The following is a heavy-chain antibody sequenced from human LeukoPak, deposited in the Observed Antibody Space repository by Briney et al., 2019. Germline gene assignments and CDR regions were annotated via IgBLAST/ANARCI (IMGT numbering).Heavy chain of an antibody. D-gene: IGHD4-11*01. CDR2: TSYDGSNR. J-gene: IGHJ6*02. CDR1: GFTFSTYS. V-gene: IGHV3-30-3*01. CDR3: AREVYSKYEGDALDV. Sequence: GESLKISCAASGFTFSTYSVHWVRQAPGKGLGWVAVTSYDGSNRYYAASVKGRFTISRDNSKNTLYLQMNSLRAEDTALYYCAREVYSKYEGDALDVWGQGTTVTVSS.